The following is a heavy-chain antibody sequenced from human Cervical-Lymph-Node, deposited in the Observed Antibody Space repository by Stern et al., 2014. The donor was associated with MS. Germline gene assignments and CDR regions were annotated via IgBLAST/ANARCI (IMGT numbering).Heavy chain of an antibody. V-gene: IGHV3-33*01. CDR1: GFTFSSYG. CDR2: TWYDGSNK. Sequence: VHLVESGGGVVQPGRSLRLSCAASGFTFSSYGMHWVRQAPGKGLEWVAVTWYDGSNKYYADSVKGRFTISRDNSKNTLDLQMNSLRAEDTAVYFCARGSSSSYYYYYGMDVWGQGTTVTVSS. D-gene: IGHD6-6*01. CDR3: ARGSSSSYYYYYGMDV. J-gene: IGHJ6*02.